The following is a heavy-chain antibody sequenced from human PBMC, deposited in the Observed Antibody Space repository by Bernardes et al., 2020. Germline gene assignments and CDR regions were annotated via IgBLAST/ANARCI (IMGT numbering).Heavy chain of an antibody. D-gene: IGHD3-10*01. CDR2: IIPMFGTA. CDR3: ARPNYYYGSASYFYYGMDV. V-gene: IGHV1-69*13. Sequence: SVKVSCKASGGTFRSYIISWVRQAPGQGPEWMGGIIPMFGTANYAQKFQGRVTITADDSTSTTYMELSNLRSEDTAVYYCARPNYYYGSASYFYYGMDVWGQGTTVTVSS. CDR1: GGTFRSYI. J-gene: IGHJ6*02.